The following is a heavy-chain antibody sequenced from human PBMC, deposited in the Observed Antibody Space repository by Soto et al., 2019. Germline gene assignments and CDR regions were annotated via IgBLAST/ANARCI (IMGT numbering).Heavy chain of an antibody. V-gene: IGHV3-30-3*01. J-gene: IGHJ5*02. CDR3: ARGLIVLVPAAKDRGLGVDP. Sequence: QVQLVESGGGLVQPGRSLRLSSAASGFTFSSYAMHWVRQAPGKGLEWVAVISYDGSNKYYADSVKGRFTISRDNSKNTLYLQMNSLRAEDTAVYYCARGLIVLVPAAKDRGLGVDPWGQGTLVTVSS. D-gene: IGHD2-2*01. CDR1: GFTFSSYA. CDR2: ISYDGSNK.